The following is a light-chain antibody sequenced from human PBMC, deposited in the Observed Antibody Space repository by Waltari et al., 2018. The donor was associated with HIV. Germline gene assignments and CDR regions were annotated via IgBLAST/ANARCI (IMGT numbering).Light chain of an antibody. CDR1: SGYRNYK. CDR3: GADHGSGSNFRWV. J-gene: IGLJ3*02. Sequence: QPVLTQPPSASASLGASVTLTCTLSSGYRNYKVAWYQPRPGQGPRFVMRVGTGGIVGSKGDGIPDRFSVLGSGLNRYLTIKNIQEEDESDYHCGADHGSGSNFRWVFGGGTKLTVL. CDR2: VGTGGIVG. V-gene: IGLV9-49*01.